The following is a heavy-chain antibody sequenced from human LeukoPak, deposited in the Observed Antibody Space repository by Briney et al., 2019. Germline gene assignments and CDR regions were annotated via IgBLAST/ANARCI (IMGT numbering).Heavy chain of an antibody. CDR1: GYSISSGYY. CDR3: ARLGFLYCSGGSCYGSGVVYYYYMDV. V-gene: IGHV4-38-2*01. J-gene: IGHJ6*03. Sequence: SETLSLTCAVSGYSISSGYYWAWIRQPPGKGLEWIGSIYHSGSTYYNPSLKSRVTISVDTSKNQFSLKLSSVTAADTAVYYCARLGFLYCSGGSCYGSGVVYYYYMDVWGKGTTVTISS. D-gene: IGHD2-15*01. CDR2: IYHSGST.